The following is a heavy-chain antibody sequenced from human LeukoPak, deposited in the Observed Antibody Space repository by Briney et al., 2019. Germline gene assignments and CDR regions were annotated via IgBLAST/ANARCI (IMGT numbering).Heavy chain of an antibody. D-gene: IGHD3-3*01. J-gene: IGHJ4*02. V-gene: IGHV4-59*08. CDR3: GRYDHPVITPIDS. Sequence: SETLSLTCSVSGGSISSYYWSWIRQPPGKGLEWIGYLYYSGSTNSNPSLKSRVTISVDASKNQCSLRLSSVTAADTAVYYCGRYDHPVITPIDSWGQGTLVTVSS. CDR1: GGSISSYY. CDR2: LYYSGST.